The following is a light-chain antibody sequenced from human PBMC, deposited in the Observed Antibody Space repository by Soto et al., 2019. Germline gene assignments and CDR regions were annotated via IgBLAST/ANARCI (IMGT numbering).Light chain of an antibody. CDR1: QSISSW. Sequence: DIQMTHSPSTLSASVGDRVTITFRASQSISSWLAWYQQKPGKAPKLLIYKASSLESGVPSRFSGSGSGTEFTLTISSLQPDDFATYYCQQYNSYPRTFGQGTKVDIK. J-gene: IGKJ1*01. CDR3: QQYNSYPRT. CDR2: KAS. V-gene: IGKV1-5*03.